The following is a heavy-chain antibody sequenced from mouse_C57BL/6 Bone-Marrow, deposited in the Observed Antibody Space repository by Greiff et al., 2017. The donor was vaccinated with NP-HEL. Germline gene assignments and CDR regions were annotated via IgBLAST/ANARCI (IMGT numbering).Heavy chain of an antibody. Sequence: QVQLQQPGAELVRPGSSVKLSCKASGYTFTSYWMHWVKQRPIQGLEWIGNIDPSDSETHYNQKFKDKATLTVNKSSSTAYMQLSSLTSEDSAVYYCARSAYYSNCHYYAMDYWGQGTSVTVSS. V-gene: IGHV1-52*01. D-gene: IGHD2-5*01. CDR2: IDPSDSET. CDR3: ARSAYYSNCHYYAMDY. J-gene: IGHJ4*01. CDR1: GYTFTSYW.